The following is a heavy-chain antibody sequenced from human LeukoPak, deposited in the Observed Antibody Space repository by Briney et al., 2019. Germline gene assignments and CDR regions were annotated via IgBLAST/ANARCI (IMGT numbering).Heavy chain of an antibody. V-gene: IGHV3-11*01. CDR2: ISNSGSTI. CDR3: ARDYYASESYYNPS. Sequence: PGGSLRLSCAASGFTLSDYFMSWLRQAPQKGLEWVSYISNSGSTIYYADSVKGRFIISRDNAKNSLYLQMNSLRAEDTAVYYCARDYYASESYYNPSWGQGTLVTVSS. D-gene: IGHD3-10*01. J-gene: IGHJ5*02. CDR1: GFTLSDYF.